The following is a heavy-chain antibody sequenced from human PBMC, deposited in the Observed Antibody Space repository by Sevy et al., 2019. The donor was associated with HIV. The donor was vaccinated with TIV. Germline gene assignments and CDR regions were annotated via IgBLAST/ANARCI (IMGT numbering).Heavy chain of an antibody. CDR2: ISFDGSKK. CDR1: GFIFSTYG. Sequence: GGSLRLSCAASGFIFSTYGMHWVRQAPGKGLEWVALISFDGSKKYYADSVKGRFTISRDNSKNTRYLEMSSLRAEDTAVYYCAKDPSLQLVLDYWGQGTLVTVSS. V-gene: IGHV3-30*18. J-gene: IGHJ4*02. D-gene: IGHD6-6*01. CDR3: AKDPSLQLVLDY.